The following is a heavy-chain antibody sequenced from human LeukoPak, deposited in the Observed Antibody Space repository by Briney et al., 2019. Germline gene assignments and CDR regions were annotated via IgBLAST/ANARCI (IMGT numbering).Heavy chain of an antibody. CDR3: ARGKSGSHSRPFDY. CDR2: LYSGGST. J-gene: IGHJ4*02. Sequence: GGSLRLSCAASGFSVSDNYMSWVRQAPGKGLEWVSLLYSGGSTHYADSVKGRFTISRDKSNNMLSLQMNSLRAEDTAVYYCARGKSGSHSRPFDYWGQGTLVTVSS. D-gene: IGHD1-26*01. CDR1: GFSVSDNY. V-gene: IGHV3-66*01.